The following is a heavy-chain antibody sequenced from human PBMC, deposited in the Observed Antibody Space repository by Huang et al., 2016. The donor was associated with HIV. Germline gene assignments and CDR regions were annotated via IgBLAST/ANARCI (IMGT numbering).Heavy chain of an antibody. D-gene: IGHD3-16*01. CDR1: GYTFRDYS. J-gene: IGHJ4*02. Sequence: QVQLMQSGAEVKKPGASVKVFCRTSGYTFRDYSISWVRQAPGQGLEWLGWISTYNGKTNFALKFQGRVTMTTDTSASTAYLELRSLKSDDTAVYYCARDQSPGGDHWGQGTLVTVSS. CDR2: ISTYNGKT. CDR3: ARDQSPGGDH. V-gene: IGHV1-18*04.